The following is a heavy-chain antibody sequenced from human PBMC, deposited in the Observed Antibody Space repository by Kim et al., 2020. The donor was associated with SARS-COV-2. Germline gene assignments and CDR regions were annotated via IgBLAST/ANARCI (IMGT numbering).Heavy chain of an antibody. CDR3: ARPGYSGGWGAGSFDH. CDR1: GYSFTTYW. Sequence: GESLKISCQGSGYSFTTYWINWVRQMPGKGLEWMGRIDPTDSYTNYSPAFQGHVTISVDKSISTAYLQWTSLKASDTAIYYCARPGYSGGWGAGSFDHWGQGTLVTVSS. J-gene: IGHJ4*02. V-gene: IGHV5-10-1*01. CDR2: IDPTDSYT. D-gene: IGHD6-19*01.